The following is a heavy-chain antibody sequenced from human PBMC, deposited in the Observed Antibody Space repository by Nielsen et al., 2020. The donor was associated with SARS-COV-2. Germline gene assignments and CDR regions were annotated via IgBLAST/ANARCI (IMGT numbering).Heavy chain of an antibody. CDR2: IYHSGST. J-gene: IGHJ6*02. V-gene: IGHV4-34*01. D-gene: IGHD6-13*01. Sequence: WIRQPPGKGLEWIGEIYHSGSTNYNPSLKSRVTISVDTSKNQFSLKLSSVTAADTAVYYCARDRGIAAAGTSTLHYYYYGMDVWGQGTTVTVSS. CDR3: ARDRGIAAAGTSTLHYYYYGMDV.